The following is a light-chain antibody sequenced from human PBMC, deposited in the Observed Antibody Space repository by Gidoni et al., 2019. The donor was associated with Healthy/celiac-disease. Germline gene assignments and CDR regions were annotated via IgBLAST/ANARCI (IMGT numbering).Light chain of an antibody. V-gene: IGLV2-11*01. CDR1: SSNVDGYNY. J-gene: IGLJ1*01. Sequence: QSALPQPRSAACAPGRATTIFCTGTSSNVDGYNYLSWYQQHPAKAPNLLIYDDSKRPSGVSDRLSGSKSANTASLTISWLQAEDEDDYYCCSYAGSYTFAYVFGTGTKFTVL. CDR3: CSYAGSYTFAYV. CDR2: DDS.